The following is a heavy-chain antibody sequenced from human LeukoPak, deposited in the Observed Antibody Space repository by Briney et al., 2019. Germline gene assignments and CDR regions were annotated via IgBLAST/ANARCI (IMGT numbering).Heavy chain of an antibody. V-gene: IGHV3-23*01. CDR1: GFTFSSYA. CDR3: ARDSALNDYGDFYFDY. D-gene: IGHD4-17*01. J-gene: IGHJ4*02. CDR2: ISGSGGST. Sequence: GGSLRLSCAASGFTFSSYAMSWVRQAPGKGLEWVSAISGSGGSTYYADSVKGRFTISRDNSKNTLYLQMNSLRAEDTAVYYCARDSALNDYGDFYFDYWGQGTLVTVSS.